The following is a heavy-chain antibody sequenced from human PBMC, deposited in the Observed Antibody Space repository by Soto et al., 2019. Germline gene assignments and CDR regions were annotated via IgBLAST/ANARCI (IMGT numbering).Heavy chain of an antibody. V-gene: IGHV5-51*01. CDR3: AEREGNVTYKGYYYGMDV. CDR1: GYSFTSYW. D-gene: IGHD2-21*02. Sequence: GESLKISCKGSGYSFTSYWIGWVRQMPGKGLEWMGIIYPGDSDTRYSPSFQGQVTISADKSISTAYLQWSSLKASDTAMYYCAEREGNVTYKGYYYGMDVWGQGTTVTVSS. CDR2: IYPGDSDT. J-gene: IGHJ6*02.